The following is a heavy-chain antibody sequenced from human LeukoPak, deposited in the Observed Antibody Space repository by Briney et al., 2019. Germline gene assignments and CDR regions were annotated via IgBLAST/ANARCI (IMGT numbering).Heavy chain of an antibody. V-gene: IGHV3-21*01. Sequence: GRSLRLSCAASGFTFSSYSMNWVRQAPGKGLEWVSSISSSSSYIYYADPVKGRFTISRDNAKNSLYLQMNSLRAEDTAVYYCARDVEVGAFDYWGQGTLVTVSS. CDR2: ISSSSSYI. D-gene: IGHD1-26*01. CDR1: GFTFSSYS. J-gene: IGHJ4*02. CDR3: ARDVEVGAFDY.